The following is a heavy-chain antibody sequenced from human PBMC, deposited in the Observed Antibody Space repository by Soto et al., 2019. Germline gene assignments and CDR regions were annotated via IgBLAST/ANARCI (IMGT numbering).Heavy chain of an antibody. V-gene: IGHV1-2*04. CDR3: ARESDRSIHGSGSSSGY. CDR2: INPNSGGT. D-gene: IGHD3-10*01. Sequence: ASVKVSCKASGYTFTGYYMHWVRQAPGQGLEWMGWINPNSGGTNYAQKFQGWVTMTRDTSISTAYVELSRLRSEDTAVYYCARESDRSIHGSGSSSGYWGQGTLVTVSS. CDR1: GYTFTGYY. J-gene: IGHJ4*02.